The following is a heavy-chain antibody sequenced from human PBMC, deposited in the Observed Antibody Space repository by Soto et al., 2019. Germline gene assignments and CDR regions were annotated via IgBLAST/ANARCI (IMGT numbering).Heavy chain of an antibody. CDR2: ISAYNGNT. D-gene: IGHD2-8*01. Sequence: RASVKVSCKASGYTFTSYGISWVRQAPGQGLEWMGWISAYNGNTNYAQKLQGRVTMTTDTSTSTAYMELRSLRSDDTAVYYCARDSPCTNGVCYTRYYYYGMDVWGQGTTVTVSS. J-gene: IGHJ6*02. CDR1: GYTFTSYG. V-gene: IGHV1-18*01. CDR3: ARDSPCTNGVCYTRYYYYGMDV.